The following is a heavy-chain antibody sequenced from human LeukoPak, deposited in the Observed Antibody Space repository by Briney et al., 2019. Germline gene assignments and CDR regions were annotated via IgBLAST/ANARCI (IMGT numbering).Heavy chain of an antibody. V-gene: IGHV3-48*03. CDR3: ARGRYSSGWYHFDY. Sequence: PGGSLRLSCAASGFTFSSYEMSWVRQAPGKGLEWVSYISGSGSIIYYADSVKGRFTISRDNAKNSLYLQMNSLRAEDTAVYYCARGRYSSGWYHFDYWGQGTLVTVSS. CDR2: ISGSGSII. CDR1: GFTFSSYE. D-gene: IGHD6-19*01. J-gene: IGHJ4*02.